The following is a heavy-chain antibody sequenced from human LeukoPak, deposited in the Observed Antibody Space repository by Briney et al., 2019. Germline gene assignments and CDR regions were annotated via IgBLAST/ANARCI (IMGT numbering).Heavy chain of an antibody. D-gene: IGHD1-26*01. Sequence: SETLSLTCTVSGGSISSYYWSWIRQPAGKGLEWIGRIFTSGSTNYNPSLKSRVTMSVDASKNQFSLKLSSVTAADTAVYYCARHRGNIVGATYFDYWGQGTLVTVSS. J-gene: IGHJ4*02. V-gene: IGHV4-4*07. CDR3: ARHRGNIVGATYFDY. CDR1: GGSISSYY. CDR2: IFTSGST.